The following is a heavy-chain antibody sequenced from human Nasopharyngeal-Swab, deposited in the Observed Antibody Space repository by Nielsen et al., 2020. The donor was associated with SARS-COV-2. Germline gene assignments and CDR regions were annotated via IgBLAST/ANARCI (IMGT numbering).Heavy chain of an antibody. Sequence: GESLKIFCAASGFTFSNYNMNWVRQAPGKGLEWVSSISSSSTYIYYADSVKGRFTISRDNAKNSLYLQMNSLRAEDTAVYYCARDGLDYDFWSAYFMDVWGQGTTVTVSS. V-gene: IGHV3-21*01. J-gene: IGHJ6*02. D-gene: IGHD3-3*01. CDR2: ISSSSTYI. CDR3: ARDGLDYDFWSAYFMDV. CDR1: GFTFSNYN.